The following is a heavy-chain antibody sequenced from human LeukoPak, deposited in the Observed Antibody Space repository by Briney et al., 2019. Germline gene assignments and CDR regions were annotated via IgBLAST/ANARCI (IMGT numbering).Heavy chain of an antibody. V-gene: IGHV3-53*01. CDR3: ARGGSNQIYSLSYYYYYMDV. Sequence: GGSLRLSCAASGFTVSSNYMSWVRQAPGKGLEWVSVIYSGGSTYYADSVKGRFTISRDNSKNTLYLQMNSLRAEDTAVYYCARGGSNQIYSLSYYYYYMDVWGKGTTVTVSS. J-gene: IGHJ6*03. D-gene: IGHD2-21*01. CDR2: IYSGGST. CDR1: GFTVSSNY.